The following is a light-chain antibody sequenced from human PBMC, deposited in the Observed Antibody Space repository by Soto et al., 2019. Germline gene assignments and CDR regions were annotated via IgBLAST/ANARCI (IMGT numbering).Light chain of an antibody. Sequence: DLQMTQSPSSLSASVGDRVTITCRASQSISTYLNWYQQKPGKAPKLLIYAASSLQSGVPSRFSGGGSGTDFTLTISSLQPEDFATYYCQQSYTTPVTFGPGTKVDIK. CDR2: AAS. CDR1: QSISTY. CDR3: QQSYTTPVT. J-gene: IGKJ3*01. V-gene: IGKV1-39*01.